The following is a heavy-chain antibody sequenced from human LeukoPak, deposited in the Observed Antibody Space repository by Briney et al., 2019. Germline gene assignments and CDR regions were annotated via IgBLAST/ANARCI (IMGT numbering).Heavy chain of an antibody. CDR3: TTGYYDSSGYRSEWDY. J-gene: IGHJ4*02. V-gene: IGHV3-15*01. CDR2: IKSKTDGGTT. Sequence: GGSLRLSCAASGFTFSNAWMSWVRQAPGKGLEWVGRIKSKTDGGTTDYAAPVKGRFTISRDDSKNTRYLQMNSLKTEDTAVYYCTTGYYDSSGYRSEWDYWGQGTLVTVSS. CDR1: GFTFSNAW. D-gene: IGHD3-22*01.